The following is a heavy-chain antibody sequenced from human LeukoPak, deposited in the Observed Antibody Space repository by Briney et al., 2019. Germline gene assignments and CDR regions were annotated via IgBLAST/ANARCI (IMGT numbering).Heavy chain of an antibody. CDR2: IYYSGST. V-gene: IGHV4-31*03. CDR1: GGSISSSSYY. J-gene: IGHJ4*02. Sequence: SETLSLTCTVSGGSISSSSYYWGWIRQHPGKGLEWIGYIYYSGSTYYNPSLKSRVTISVDTSKNQFSLKLSSVTAADTAVYYCARESLDYDYVWGSSRPSRRIDYWGQGTLVTVSS. CDR3: ARESLDYDYVWGSSRPSRRIDY. D-gene: IGHD3-16*01.